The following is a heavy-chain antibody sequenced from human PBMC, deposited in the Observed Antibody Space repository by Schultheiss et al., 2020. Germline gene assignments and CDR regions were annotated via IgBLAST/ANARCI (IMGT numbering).Heavy chain of an antibody. J-gene: IGHJ6*02. Sequence: WGSLRLSCAASGFTFSNAWMSWVRQAPGKGLEWVSGISGSGGSTYYADSVKGRFTISRDNSKNTLYLQMNSLRAEDTAVYYCAKPPVPAATVYYYGMDVWGQGTTVTVSS. CDR3: AKPPVPAATVYYYGMDV. D-gene: IGHD2-2*01. CDR2: ISGSGGST. V-gene: IGHV3-23*01. CDR1: GFTFSNAW.